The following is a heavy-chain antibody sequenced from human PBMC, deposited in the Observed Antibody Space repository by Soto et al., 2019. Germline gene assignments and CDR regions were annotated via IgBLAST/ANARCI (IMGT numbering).Heavy chain of an antibody. J-gene: IGHJ5*02. V-gene: IGHV3-7*01. Sequence: EVQVVESGGGLVQPGESLRLSCAASGFRYRDHWMSWVRQAPGKGPEWVANIHPDLSDISYVDSVKGRFTIARDNAKNSVYLQMNSLRVEDTAIYYCVRGHGWFEPWGQGALVTVSS. CDR3: VRGHGWFEP. CDR1: GFRYRDHW. CDR2: IHPDLSDI.